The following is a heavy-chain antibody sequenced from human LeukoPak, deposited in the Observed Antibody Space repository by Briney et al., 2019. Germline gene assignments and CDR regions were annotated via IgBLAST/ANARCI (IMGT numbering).Heavy chain of an antibody. CDR1: GGSFSGYY. CDR2: INHSGST. Sequence: SETLSPTCAVYGGSFSGYYWSWIRQPPGKGLEWIGEINHSGSTNYNPSLKSRVTISVDTSKNQFSLKLSSVTAADTAVYYCARYYYDSSGYYGLDYWGQGTLVTVSS. J-gene: IGHJ4*02. D-gene: IGHD3-22*01. V-gene: IGHV4-34*01. CDR3: ARYYYDSSGYYGLDY.